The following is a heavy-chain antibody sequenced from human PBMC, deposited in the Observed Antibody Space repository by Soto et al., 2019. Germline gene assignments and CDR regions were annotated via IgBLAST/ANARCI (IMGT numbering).Heavy chain of an antibody. CDR2: IRPSGGRT. CDR3: AREPNESYYFDY. V-gene: IGHV1-46*01. D-gene: IGHD5-18*01. J-gene: IGHJ4*02. Sequence: XSVKVSFNGSEYTFTNYYINWVRQAPGQGLEWLGIIRPSGGRTEYAQRFQGRVTMTRDTSTSTVYMELTSLTSEDTAVYYCAREPNESYYFDYWGQGTLVTVSS. CDR1: EYTFTNYY.